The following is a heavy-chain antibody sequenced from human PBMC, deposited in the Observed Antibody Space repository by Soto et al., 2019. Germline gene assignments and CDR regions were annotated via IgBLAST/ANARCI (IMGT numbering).Heavy chain of an antibody. J-gene: IGHJ6*02. CDR3: ARASTLTVHCGSVSCPRMDV. D-gene: IGHD2-2*01. CDR1: GGTFRSYA. CDR2: ILPIFGTA. Sequence: QVQLVQSGAEVKKPGSPVKVSCKASGGTFRSYAISWVRQAPGQGLEWMGGILPIFGTANYARKFQGRVTITADRSTRTAYMDLSSLRSEDTSVYYCARASTLTVHCGSVSCPRMDVWGQGTTVTGSS. V-gene: IGHV1-69*06.